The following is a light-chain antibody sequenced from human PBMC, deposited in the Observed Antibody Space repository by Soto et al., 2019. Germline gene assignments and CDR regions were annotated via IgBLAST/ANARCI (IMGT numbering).Light chain of an antibody. V-gene: IGLV3-27*01. J-gene: IGLJ2*01. CDR2: KDS. Sequence: SYELTQPSSVSVSPGQTARITCSGDVVAKKYGRWFQQKPGQAPVLVIYKDSERPSGIPERFSGSSSGTTVTLTISGAQVEDEADYYCYSAADNHLVFGGGTKVTVL. CDR3: YSAADNHLV. CDR1: VVAKKY.